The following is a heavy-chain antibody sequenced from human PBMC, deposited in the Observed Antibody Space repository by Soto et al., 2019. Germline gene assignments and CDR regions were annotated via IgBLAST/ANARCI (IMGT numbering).Heavy chain of an antibody. V-gene: IGHV6-1*01. J-gene: IGHJ4*02. D-gene: IGHD5-18*01. CDR2: TYYRSRWYN. CDR3: ARSNSYGPPLDY. CDR1: GDSVSSNGAS. Sequence: SQTLSLTFAISGDSVSSNGASWHWIRQSPSRGLEWLGRTYYRSRWYNDYAESVKSRITINADTSKNQLSLQMNSVTPEDTALYYCARSNSYGPPLDYWGQGALVTVSS.